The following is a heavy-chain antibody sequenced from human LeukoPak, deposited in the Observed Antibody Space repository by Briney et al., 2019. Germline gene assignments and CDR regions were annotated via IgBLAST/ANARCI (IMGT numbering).Heavy chain of an antibody. CDR3: ARDPNGSGGWFDP. J-gene: IGHJ5*02. D-gene: IGHD3-3*01. V-gene: IGHV4-28*03. Sequence: SETLSLTCGVSGHSISTSNWWGWIRQPPGKGLEWVGYIYYSGSTYYNPSLKSRVTISVDTSKNQFSLKLSSVTAADTAVYYCARDPNGSGGWFDPWGQGTLVTVSS. CDR1: GHSISTSNW. CDR2: IYYSGST.